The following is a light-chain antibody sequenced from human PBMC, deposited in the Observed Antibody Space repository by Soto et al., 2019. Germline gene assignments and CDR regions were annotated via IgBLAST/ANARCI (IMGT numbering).Light chain of an antibody. CDR1: QTITT. CDR2: RVS. J-gene: IGKJ4*01. Sequence: EIVLTQSPGTLSLSPGERVTLSCRASQTITTLAWYQRKHGQAPRLLIYRVSSRATGVPDRCSGSGSGTDYTLTSSILEHEDFAVYYCQQYGNLPLTFGGGTKVEIK. V-gene: IGKV3-20*01. CDR3: QQYGNLPLT.